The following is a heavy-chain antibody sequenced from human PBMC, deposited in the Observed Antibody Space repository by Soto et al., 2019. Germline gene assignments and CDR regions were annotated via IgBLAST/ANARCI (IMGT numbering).Heavy chain of an antibody. CDR3: ARAQYYYDSSGYYPFYFDY. V-gene: IGHV3-21*01. D-gene: IGHD3-22*01. J-gene: IGHJ4*02. Sequence: KSGGSLRLSCAASGFTFSSYSMNWVRQAPGKGLEWVSSISSSSSYIYYADSVKGRFTISRDNAKNSLYLQMNSLRAEDTAVYYCARAQYYYDSSGYYPFYFDYWGQGTLVTVSS. CDR1: GFTFSSYS. CDR2: ISSSSSYI.